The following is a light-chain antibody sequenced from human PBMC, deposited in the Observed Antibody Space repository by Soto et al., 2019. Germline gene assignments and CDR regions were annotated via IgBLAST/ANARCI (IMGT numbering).Light chain of an antibody. CDR3: QQYAGSPLA. CDR2: GAS. J-gene: IGKJ4*01. Sequence: EIVLTQSPGTLSLSPGERATLSCRASQSVSSTYLAWYQQRPGQAPRLLIYGASSTATGIPDRFSGSGSGTDFTLTISRLEPEDFAVYYCQQYAGSPLAFGGGTKVDIK. CDR1: QSVSSTY. V-gene: IGKV3-20*01.